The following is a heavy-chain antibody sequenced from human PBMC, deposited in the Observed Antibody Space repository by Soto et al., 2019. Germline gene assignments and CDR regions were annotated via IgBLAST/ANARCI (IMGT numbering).Heavy chain of an antibody. D-gene: IGHD3-9*01. CDR3: ARDDSDYDILTGYYPGNYYYGMDV. Sequence: GASVKVSCKASGYTFTSYGISWVRQAPGQGLEWMGWISAYNGNTNYAQMFQGRVTMTRDTSTSTVYMELSSLRSEDTAVYYCARDDSDYDILTGYYPGNYYYGMDVWGQRTTVTVSS. V-gene: IGHV1-18*01. CDR1: GYTFTSYG. J-gene: IGHJ6*02. CDR2: ISAYNGNT.